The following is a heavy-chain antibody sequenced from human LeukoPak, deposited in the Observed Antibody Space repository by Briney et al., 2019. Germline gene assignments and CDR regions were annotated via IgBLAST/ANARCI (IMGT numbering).Heavy chain of an antibody. Sequence: SETLSLTCAVYGGSFSGYYWSWIRQPPGKGLEWIGEINHSGSTNYNPSLKSRVTISVDTSKNQFSLKLSSVTAADTAVYYCARGPYSSSWYKWGQGTPVTVSS. V-gene: IGHV4-34*01. J-gene: IGHJ4*02. CDR2: INHSGST. CDR1: GGSFSGYY. D-gene: IGHD6-13*01. CDR3: ARGPYSSSWYK.